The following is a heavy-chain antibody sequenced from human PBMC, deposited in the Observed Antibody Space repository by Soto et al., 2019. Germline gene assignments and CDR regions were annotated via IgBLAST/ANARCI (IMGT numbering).Heavy chain of an antibody. CDR3: ARTAAAGKYYYGTDV. V-gene: IGHV5-51*01. J-gene: IGHJ6*02. D-gene: IGHD6-13*01. CDR2: IYPTDSDT. CDR1: GYSLTTYW. Sequence: PGESLKISCQASGYSLTTYWISWVRQMPGKGLEWMGIIYPTDSDTRYSPSFQGQVTISADKSISTAYLQWSSLKASDTAMYYCARTAAAGKYYYGTDVWGQGTTVTVSS.